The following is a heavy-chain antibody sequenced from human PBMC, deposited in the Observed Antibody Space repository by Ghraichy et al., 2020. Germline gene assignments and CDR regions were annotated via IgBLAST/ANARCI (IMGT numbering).Heavy chain of an antibody. V-gene: IGHV3-23*01. D-gene: IGHD2-2*01. CDR3: AKDLSSIGGDFDY. J-gene: IGHJ4*02. CDR1: GFTFSSYA. Sequence: GGSLRLSCAASGFTFSSYALSWVRQAPGKGLEWVSVISSSGGSTYYADSVKGRFTISRDNSKNTLFLQMNSLRAEDTAVYYCAKDLSSIGGDFDYWGQGTLVTVSS. CDR2: ISSSGGST.